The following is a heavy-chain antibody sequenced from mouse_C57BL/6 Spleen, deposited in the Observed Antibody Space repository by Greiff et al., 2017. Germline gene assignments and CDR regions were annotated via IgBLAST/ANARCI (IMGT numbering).Heavy chain of an antibody. CDR2: IYYSGTI. Sequence: VQLQQSGPGLVKPSQTVFLTCTVTGISITTGNYRWSWIRQFPGNKLEWIGYIYYSGTITYNPSLTSRTTIPRDTPKNQFFLERNSLTAEDTATYYCAREIYYDYDDFHFDYWGQGTTLTVAS. J-gene: IGHJ2*01. V-gene: IGHV3-5*01. D-gene: IGHD2-4*01. CDR3: AREIYYDYDDFHFDY. CDR1: GISITTGNYR.